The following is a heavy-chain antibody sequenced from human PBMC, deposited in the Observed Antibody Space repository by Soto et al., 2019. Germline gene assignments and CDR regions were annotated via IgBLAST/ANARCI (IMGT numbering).Heavy chain of an antibody. J-gene: IGHJ5*02. D-gene: IGHD3-3*02. CDR1: GGSISSYY. V-gene: IGHV4-59*05. CDR3: ASPKIAFYNWFDP. Sequence: SETLSLTCTVSGGSISSYYWSWIRQPPGKGLEWIGSIYYSGSTNYNPSLKSRVTISVDTSKNQFSLKLSSVTAADTAVYYCASPKIAFYNWFDPWGQGTLVTVSS. CDR2: IYYSGST.